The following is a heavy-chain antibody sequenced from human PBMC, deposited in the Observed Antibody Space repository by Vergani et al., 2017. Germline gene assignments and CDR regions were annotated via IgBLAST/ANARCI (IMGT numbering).Heavy chain of an antibody. CDR1: GDSISSGDYY. Sequence: QVQLRESGPGLVKSSQTLSLICTVSGDSISSGDYYWSWIRQPAGKGLEWIGRISTGGSTSYNPSLKSRVAVSMDTSKNQFSLRLNSVTAADTALYYCARDGSFRWFDPWGQGTLVTVSS. D-gene: IGHD3-16*02. V-gene: IGHV4-61*02. J-gene: IGHJ5*02. CDR2: ISTGGST. CDR3: ARDGSFRWFDP.